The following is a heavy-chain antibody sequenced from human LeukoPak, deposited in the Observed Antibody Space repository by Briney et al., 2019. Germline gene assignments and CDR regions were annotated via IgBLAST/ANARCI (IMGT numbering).Heavy chain of an antibody. CDR1: GFTVSSNY. CDR2: IYSGGST. D-gene: IGHD6-13*01. Sequence: GGSLRLSCAASGFTVSSNYMSWVRQAPGKGLEWVSVIYSGGSTYYADSVKGRFTISRDNSKNTLYLQMNSLRAEDTAVYYCAKVDSSSWCPRFDPWGQGTLVTVSS. V-gene: IGHV3-66*02. J-gene: IGHJ5*02. CDR3: AKVDSSSWCPRFDP.